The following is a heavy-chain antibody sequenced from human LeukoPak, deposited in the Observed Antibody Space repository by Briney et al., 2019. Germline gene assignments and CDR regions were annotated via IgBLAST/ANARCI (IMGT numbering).Heavy chain of an antibody. Sequence: ASVKVSCKASGYTFTSYGIRWVRQAPGQGLEWMGWISAYNGNTNYAQKLQGRVTMTTDTSTSTAYMELRSLRSDDTAVYYCANGDFWSGYYNGAFDYWGQGTLVTVSS. J-gene: IGHJ4*02. CDR3: ANGDFWSGYYNGAFDY. CDR1: GYTFTSYG. V-gene: IGHV1-18*01. CDR2: ISAYNGNT. D-gene: IGHD3-3*01.